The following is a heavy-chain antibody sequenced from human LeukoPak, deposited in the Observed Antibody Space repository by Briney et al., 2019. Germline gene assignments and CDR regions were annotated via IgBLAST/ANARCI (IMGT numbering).Heavy chain of an antibody. V-gene: IGHV3-53*01. CDR3: TRDLNSGGSC. D-gene: IGHD2-15*01. CDR1: GFTVSSSY. Sequence: GGSLGLSCAASGFTVSSSYRIWVRQPPGKGLEWVSVIHSGGNTYYADSVKGRFTISRDNSKNTLYLQMNSLRAEDTAVYYCTRDLNSGGSCWGQGTLVTVSS. CDR2: IHSGGNT. J-gene: IGHJ4*02.